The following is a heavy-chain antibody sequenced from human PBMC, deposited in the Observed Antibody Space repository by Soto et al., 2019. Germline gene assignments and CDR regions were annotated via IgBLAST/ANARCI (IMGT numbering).Heavy chain of an antibody. CDR3: ARGSSSWPYFFDY. Sequence: QVQLQESGPGLVKPSETLSLTCTVSGGSVSSGSYYWSWIRQPPGMGLEWIGYVYYCGSTNYNPSLKSRVTISVDTSKNQFSLKLTSVTAADTAVYYCARGSSSWPYFFDYWGQGTLVTVSS. D-gene: IGHD6-13*01. CDR1: GGSVSSGSYY. CDR2: VYYCGST. J-gene: IGHJ4*02. V-gene: IGHV4-61*01.